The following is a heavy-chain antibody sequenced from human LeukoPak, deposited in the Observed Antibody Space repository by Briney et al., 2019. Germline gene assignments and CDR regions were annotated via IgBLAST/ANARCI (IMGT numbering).Heavy chain of an antibody. V-gene: IGHV4-59*08. CDR3: ARHDVVPVIRRGFDF. CDR1: GGSVSGYY. J-gene: IGHJ4*02. Sequence: SETLSLTCTVSGGSVSGYYWSWIRRPPGRGLEWIGYIFYSGTTLYSPSLKSRVTMSVDTSENQFSLKLSSVTAADTAMYYCARHDVVPVIRRGFDFWGQGILVTVSS. D-gene: IGHD2-21*02. CDR2: IFYSGTT.